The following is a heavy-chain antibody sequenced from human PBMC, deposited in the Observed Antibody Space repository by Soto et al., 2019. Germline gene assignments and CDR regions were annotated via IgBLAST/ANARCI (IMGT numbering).Heavy chain of an antibody. J-gene: IGHJ2*01. D-gene: IGHD2-15*01. Sequence: GKGLEWVSAISGSGGSTSYADPVKGRFTISRDKSKNPLYLQMNSRRAEDTAVYFFFQAEDGIRDSVPVSAFLLNRSPDL. V-gene: IGHV3-23*01. CDR2: ISGSGGST. CDR3: FQAEDGIRDSVPVSAFLLNRSPDL.